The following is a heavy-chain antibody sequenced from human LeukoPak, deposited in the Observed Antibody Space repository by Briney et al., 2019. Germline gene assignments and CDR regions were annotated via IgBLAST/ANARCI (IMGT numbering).Heavy chain of an antibody. CDR3: ARNAYYSADY. J-gene: IGHJ4*01. CDR2: IFHSGST. CDR1: GDSLSSGYW. Sequence: PSETLSLTCVVSGDSLSSGYWWSWVRQPPGKGLEWIGEIFHSGSTNYNPSLKSRVTISVDNSKNHFSLTVNSVTAADTAVYYCARNAYYSADYWGRGTLATVSS. D-gene: IGHD4/OR15-4a*01. V-gene: IGHV4-4*02.